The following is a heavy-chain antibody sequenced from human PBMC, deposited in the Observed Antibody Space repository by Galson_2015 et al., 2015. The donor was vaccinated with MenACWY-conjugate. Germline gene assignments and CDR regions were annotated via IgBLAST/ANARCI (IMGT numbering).Heavy chain of an antibody. D-gene: IGHD6-13*01. Sequence: SVKVSCKASGYTFTSYAMHWVRQAPGQRLGWMGWINAGNGNTKYSQKFQGRVTITRDTSASTAYMELSSLRSEDTAVYYCARESYSSRWIYFDYWGQGTLVTVSS. J-gene: IGHJ4*02. CDR3: ARESYSSRWIYFDY. CDR2: INAGNGNT. V-gene: IGHV1-3*01. CDR1: GYTFTSYA.